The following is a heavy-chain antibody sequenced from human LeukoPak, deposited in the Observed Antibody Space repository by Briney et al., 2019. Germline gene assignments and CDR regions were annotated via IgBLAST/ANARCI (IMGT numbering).Heavy chain of an antibody. V-gene: IGHV3-30*18. CDR1: GFTFSNYG. D-gene: IGHD4/OR15-4a*01. CDR2: ISYDGSDK. Sequence: GGSLRLSCAASGFTFSNYGMHWVRQAPGKGLEWAAAISYDGSDKYYADSVKGRFTISRDNSKNTQYLQMNSLRAEDTAVYYCAKGLARFGYGALLDFWGQGTLVTVSS. CDR3: AKGLARFGYGALLDF. J-gene: IGHJ4*02.